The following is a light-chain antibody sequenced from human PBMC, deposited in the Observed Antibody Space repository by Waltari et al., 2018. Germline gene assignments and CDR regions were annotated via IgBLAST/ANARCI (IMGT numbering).Light chain of an antibody. CDR1: QNLLSRSTNKNY. CDR2: WAS. V-gene: IGKV4-1*01. Sequence: DIVMTQSPDTLTVSLGERATINCKSSQNLLSRSTNKNYLAWYQQKPGQPPKLLFYWASTRESGVPDRFSGSGSGTDFTLTISSLQAEDVAVYYCQQYFSVPETFGQGTKLEIK. J-gene: IGKJ2*01. CDR3: QQYFSVPET.